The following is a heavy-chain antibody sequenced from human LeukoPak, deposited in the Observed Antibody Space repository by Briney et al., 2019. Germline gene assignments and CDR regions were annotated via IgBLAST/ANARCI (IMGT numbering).Heavy chain of an antibody. CDR3: AKESITIFGVPPGYFDY. CDR2: ISYDGSNK. D-gene: IGHD3-3*01. V-gene: IGHV3-30-3*02. CDR1: GFTFSSYA. J-gene: IGHJ4*02. Sequence: GGSLRLSCAASGFTFSSYAMHWVRQAPGKGLEWVAVISYDGSNKYYADSVKGRFTISRDNSKNTLYLQMNSLRAEDTAVYYCAKESITIFGVPPGYFDYWGQGTLVTVSS.